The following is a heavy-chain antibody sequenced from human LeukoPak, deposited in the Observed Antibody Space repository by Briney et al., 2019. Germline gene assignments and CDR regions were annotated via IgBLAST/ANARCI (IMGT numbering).Heavy chain of an antibody. CDR1: GFTFSSYW. J-gene: IGHJ4*02. V-gene: IGHV3-23*01. D-gene: IGHD3-3*01. CDR2: ISGSGGST. Sequence: GGSLRLSCAASGFTFSSYWMSWVRQAPGKGLEWVSAISGSGGSTYYADSVKGRFTISRDNSKNTLYLQMNSLRAEDTAVYYCAKHRSLFLEWPTTIDYWGQGTLVTVSS. CDR3: AKHRSLFLEWPTTIDY.